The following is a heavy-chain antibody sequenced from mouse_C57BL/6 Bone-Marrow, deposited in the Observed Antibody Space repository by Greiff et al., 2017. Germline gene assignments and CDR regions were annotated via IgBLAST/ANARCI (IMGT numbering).Heavy chain of an antibody. CDR1: GFSLTSYG. V-gene: IGHV2-2*01. J-gene: IGHJ2*01. CDR3: ARCSYYYGSSYLHYFDY. Sequence: VMLVESGPGLVQPSQSLSITCTVSGFSLTSYGVHWVRQSPGKGLEWLGVIWSGGSTDYNAAFKSRLSISKDNSKSQVFFKMNSLQADDTAIYYCARCSYYYGSSYLHYFDYWGQGTTLTVSS. CDR2: IWSGGST. D-gene: IGHD1-1*01.